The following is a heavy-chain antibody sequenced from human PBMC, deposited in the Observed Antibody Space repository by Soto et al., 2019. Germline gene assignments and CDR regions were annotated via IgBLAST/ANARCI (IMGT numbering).Heavy chain of an antibody. CDR2: IIPIFGTA. CDR1: GGTFSSYA. J-gene: IGHJ4*02. Sequence: QVQLVQSGAEVKKPGSSVKVSCTASGGTFSSYAISWVRQAPGQGLEWMGGIIPIFGTANYAQKFQGRVTITADESTSTDYMELSSLRSEDTAVYYCASGVSGYSYGLSSYWGQGTLVTVSS. CDR3: ASGVSGYSYGLSSY. D-gene: IGHD5-18*01. V-gene: IGHV1-69*01.